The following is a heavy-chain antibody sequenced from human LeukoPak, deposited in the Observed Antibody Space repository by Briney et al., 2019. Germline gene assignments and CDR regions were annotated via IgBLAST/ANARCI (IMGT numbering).Heavy chain of an antibody. CDR1: GYTFTGYY. Sequence: ASVKVSCKASGYTFTGYYMLWVRQAPGQGLEWMGWINPNSGGTNYAQKFQGRVTMTRDTSISTAYMELSRLRSDDTAVYYCASGSGYCSGGSCPWFDYFDYWGQGTLVTVSS. CDR2: INPNSGGT. J-gene: IGHJ4*02. CDR3: ASGSGYCSGGSCPWFDYFDY. D-gene: IGHD2-15*01. V-gene: IGHV1-2*02.